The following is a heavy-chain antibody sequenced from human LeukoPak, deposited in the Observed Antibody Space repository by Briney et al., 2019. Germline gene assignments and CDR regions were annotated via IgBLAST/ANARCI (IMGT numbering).Heavy chain of an antibody. J-gene: IGHJ4*02. Sequence: WASVKVSCKASGYTFTNYGISWVRQAPGQGLEWMRWVSGYNGNTNYAQKFQDRITMTTDTSTSTGYMELRSLRSDDTAVYYCARDLKMGYSSGRYSWGTGSSNDYWGQGTLVTVSS. CDR2: VSGYNGNT. CDR3: ARDLKMGYSSGRYSWGTGSSNDY. V-gene: IGHV1-18*01. D-gene: IGHD6-19*01. CDR1: GYTFTNYG.